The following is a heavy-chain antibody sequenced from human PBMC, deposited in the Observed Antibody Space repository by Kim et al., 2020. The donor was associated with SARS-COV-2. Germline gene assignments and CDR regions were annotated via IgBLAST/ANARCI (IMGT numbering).Heavy chain of an antibody. Sequence: GGSLRLSCAASGFTFSSYSMNWVRQAPGKGLEWVSYISSSSSTIYYADSVKGRFTISRDNAKNSLYLQMNSLRAEDTAVYYCARGALSSSWYRLGRVPFDPWGQGTLVTVSS. D-gene: IGHD6-13*01. CDR1: GFTFSSYS. J-gene: IGHJ5*02. CDR3: ARGALSSSWYRLGRVPFDP. V-gene: IGHV3-48*04. CDR2: ISSSSSTI.